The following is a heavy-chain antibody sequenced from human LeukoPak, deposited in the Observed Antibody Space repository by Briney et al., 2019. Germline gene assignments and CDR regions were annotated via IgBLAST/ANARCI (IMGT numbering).Heavy chain of an antibody. CDR1: GYTFTSYY. V-gene: IGHV1-46*01. D-gene: IGHD6-6*01. J-gene: IGHJ4*02. Sequence: ASVKVSCKASGYTFTSYYMHWVRQAPGQGLEWKGIINPSGGSTSYAQKFQGRVTMTRDTSTSTVYMELSSLRSEDTAVYYCARANVPYYFDYWGQGTLVTVSS. CDR2: INPSGGST. CDR3: ARANVPYYFDY.